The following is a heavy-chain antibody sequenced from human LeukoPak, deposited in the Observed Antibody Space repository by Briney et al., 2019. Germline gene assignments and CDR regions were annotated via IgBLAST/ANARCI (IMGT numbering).Heavy chain of an antibody. J-gene: IGHJ6*02. CDR3: AKTLSQGYGDYVACMDV. CDR1: GFSFSSYA. D-gene: IGHD4-17*01. Sequence: GGSLTLSCAASGFSFSSYAMSWVRQAPGKGLEWVSAISGSGGSTYYADSVTGRFTISRDNSKNTLYLQMNSLRAEDTAVYYCAKTLSQGYGDYVACMDVWGQGTTVTVSS. V-gene: IGHV3-23*01. CDR2: ISGSGGST.